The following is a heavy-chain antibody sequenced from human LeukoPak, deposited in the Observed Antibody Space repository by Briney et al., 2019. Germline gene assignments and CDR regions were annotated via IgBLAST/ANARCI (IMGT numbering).Heavy chain of an antibody. V-gene: IGHV3-48*04. Sequence: PGGSLRLSCAASGFTFSSDSMNWVRQTPGKGLEWVSYISSSGSTIYYADSVKGRFTISRDNAKNSLYLQMNSLRAEDTAVYFCARSITFDYWGQGTLVTVSS. CDR1: GFTFSSDS. J-gene: IGHJ4*02. CDR2: ISSSGSTI. CDR3: ARSITFDY. D-gene: IGHD3-10*01.